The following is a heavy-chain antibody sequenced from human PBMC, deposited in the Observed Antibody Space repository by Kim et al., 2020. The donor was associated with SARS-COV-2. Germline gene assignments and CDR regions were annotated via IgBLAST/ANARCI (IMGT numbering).Heavy chain of an antibody. D-gene: IGHD3-10*01. Sequence: GGSLRLSCAASGFTFSSYPMSWVRQAPGKGLEWVSAISGSGGSTYYADSVKGRFTISRDNSKNTLYLQMNSLRAEDTAVYYCAKDLDYYGSGSYYTQNYYYGMDVWGQGTTVTVSS. CDR2: ISGSGGST. V-gene: IGHV3-23*01. CDR1: GFTFSSYP. CDR3: AKDLDYYGSGSYYTQNYYYGMDV. J-gene: IGHJ6*02.